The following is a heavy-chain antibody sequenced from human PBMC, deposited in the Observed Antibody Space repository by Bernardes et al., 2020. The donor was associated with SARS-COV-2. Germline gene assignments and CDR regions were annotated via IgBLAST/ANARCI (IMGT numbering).Heavy chain of an antibody. CDR1: GYTFTDYF. D-gene: IGHD2-21*02. V-gene: IGHV1-2*02. CDR3: ARTRTTISTTGIPVDY. J-gene: IGHJ4*02. CDR2: INPNTGGT. Sequence: ALVKVSCKASGYTFTDYFIHWVRQAPGQRLEWMGWINPNTGGTNYVQKFQGRVTMTRDTSITTAYMELSWLGSDDTAIYYCARTRTTISTTGIPVDYWGQGTLVTVSS.